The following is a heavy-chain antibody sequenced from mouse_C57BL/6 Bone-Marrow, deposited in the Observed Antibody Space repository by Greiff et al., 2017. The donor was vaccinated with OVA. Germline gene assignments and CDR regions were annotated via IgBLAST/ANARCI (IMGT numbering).Heavy chain of an antibody. CDR3: ERLYSGTSAMDY. CDR2: INSDAGGT. Sequence: EVKLQESGGGLVQPGESLKLSCESSEYAFPSYDMPWVRQTPVKRLELVAAINSDAGGTSYPDNMEGRFIFSSDKAKTTPYLQLRSLSSEDTALYYGERLYSGTSAMDYWGQGTSVTVAS. CDR1: EYAFPSYD. J-gene: IGHJ4*01. D-gene: IGHD6-1*01. V-gene: IGHV5-2*01.